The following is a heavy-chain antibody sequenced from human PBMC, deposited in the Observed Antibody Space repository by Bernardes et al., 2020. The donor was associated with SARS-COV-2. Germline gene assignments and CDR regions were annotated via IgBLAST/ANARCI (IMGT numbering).Heavy chain of an antibody. D-gene: IGHD3-16*01. CDR3: AKRIDIMNWDAFDI. CDR1: GFTFSDYY. CDR2: IGTSGNI. V-gene: IGHV3-11*01. J-gene: IGHJ3*02. Sequence: GGSLRLSCAASGFTFSDYYMAWIRQAPGKGLEWLSYIGTSGNIHYADSVKGRFTISRDNAKNSLNLLMNSLRVEDTAVYYCAKRIDIMNWDAFDIWGQGTMVTVSS.